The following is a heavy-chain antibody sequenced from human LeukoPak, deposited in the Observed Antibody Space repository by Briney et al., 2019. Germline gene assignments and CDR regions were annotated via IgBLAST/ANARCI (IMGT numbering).Heavy chain of an antibody. CDR2: IYYRGST. V-gene: IGHV4-39*01. CDR3: AKTVWSRLAAGLDS. Sequence: SETLSLTCSVSGGSISGSSYYWGWIRQPPGKGLEWIGNIYYRGSTYYNPSLKSRVIMSIDTSKDQFSLEVNSVTATDTAVYYCAKTVWSRLAAGLDSWGQGTLVTVSS. D-gene: IGHD2-21*02. CDR1: GGSISGSSYY. J-gene: IGHJ4*02.